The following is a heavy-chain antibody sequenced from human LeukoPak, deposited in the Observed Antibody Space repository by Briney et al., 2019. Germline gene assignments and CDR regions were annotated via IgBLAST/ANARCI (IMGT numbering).Heavy chain of an antibody. CDR3: ARAPRIAAADLYYFDN. J-gene: IGHJ4*02. D-gene: IGHD6-25*01. Sequence: GGSLRLSCAVSGFTVSSNYMSWVRQAPGKGLEWVSDIYSGGSTYYAVSVKGRFSISRDKSKNTLYLQMNSLRVEDTAVYYCARAPRIAAADLYYFDNWGQGTLVTVSS. CDR1: GFTVSSNY. CDR2: IYSGGST. V-gene: IGHV3-66*01.